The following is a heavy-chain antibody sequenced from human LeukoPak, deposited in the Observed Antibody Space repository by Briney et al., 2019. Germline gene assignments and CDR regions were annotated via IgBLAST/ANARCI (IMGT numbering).Heavy chain of an antibody. D-gene: IGHD4-17*01. CDR2: ITGNHGPT. CDR3: TKDPTGDYVGAFDP. V-gene: IGHV3-23*01. J-gene: IGHJ5*02. Sequence: GGSLRLSCAASGFTFSSFAMTWVRQAPGKGLEWVSSITGNHGPTYNTDSVKGRFTISRDNSQNTLYLQMNSPRAEDTAVYYCTKDPTGDYVGAFDPWGQGTLVTVSS. CDR1: GFTFSSFA.